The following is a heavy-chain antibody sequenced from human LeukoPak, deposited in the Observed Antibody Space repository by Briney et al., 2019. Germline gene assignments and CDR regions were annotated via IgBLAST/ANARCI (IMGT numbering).Heavy chain of an antibody. CDR2: IRYDGSNK. Sequence: GGSLRLSCAASGFTFSSYGMHWVRQAPGKGLEWVAFIRYDGSNKYYADSVKGRFTISRDNSKNTLYLQMNSLRAEDTAVYYCANWRLGKQLSGLDYWGQGTLVTVSS. D-gene: IGHD6-13*01. V-gene: IGHV3-30*02. CDR1: GFTFSSYG. CDR3: ANWRLGKQLSGLDY. J-gene: IGHJ4*02.